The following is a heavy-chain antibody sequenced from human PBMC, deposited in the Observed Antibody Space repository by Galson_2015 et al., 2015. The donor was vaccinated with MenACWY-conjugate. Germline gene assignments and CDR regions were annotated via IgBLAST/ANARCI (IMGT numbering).Heavy chain of an antibody. Sequence: SLRLSCAASGFTFSRYWMSWVRQAPGKGLEWVANIKQVGSEKYYVDSVKGRFTISRDDAKNSLYLQMNSLRAEDTAVYYCARGVYSLDSWGQGTLVTVSS. CDR3: ARGVYSLDS. V-gene: IGHV3-7*01. CDR2: IKQVGSEK. J-gene: IGHJ4*02. D-gene: IGHD4-11*01. CDR1: GFTFSRYW.